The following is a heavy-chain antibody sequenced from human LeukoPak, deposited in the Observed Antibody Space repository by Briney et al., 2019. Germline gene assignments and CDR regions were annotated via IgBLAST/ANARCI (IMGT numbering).Heavy chain of an antibody. CDR2: MNPNSGNT. CDR1: GYTFTSYD. D-gene: IGHD3-3*01. V-gene: IGHV1-8*01. J-gene: IGHJ4*02. Sequence: GASVKVSCKASGYTFTSYDINWVRQATGQGLDWMGWMNPNSGNTGYAQKFQGRVTMTRNTSISTAYMELNSLRSEDTAVYYCARASTEYYDFWSGYWLNYFDYWGQGTLVTVSS. CDR3: ARASTEYYDFWSGYWLNYFDY.